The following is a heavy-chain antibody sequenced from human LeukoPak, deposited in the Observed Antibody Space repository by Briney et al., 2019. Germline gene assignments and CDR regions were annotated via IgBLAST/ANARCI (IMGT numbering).Heavy chain of an antibody. Sequence: ASVKVSCKASGYTFTGYYMHWVRQAPGQGLEWMGWIRTKTGNPTYAQGFTGRFVFSLDTSVSTAYLQISSLKAEDTAVYYCARDSRLLWFGELTLYYYYYMDVWGKGTTVTVSS. D-gene: IGHD3-10*01. CDR3: ARDSRLLWFGELTLYYYYYMDV. J-gene: IGHJ6*03. V-gene: IGHV7-4-1*02. CDR2: IRTKTGNP. CDR1: GYTFTGYY.